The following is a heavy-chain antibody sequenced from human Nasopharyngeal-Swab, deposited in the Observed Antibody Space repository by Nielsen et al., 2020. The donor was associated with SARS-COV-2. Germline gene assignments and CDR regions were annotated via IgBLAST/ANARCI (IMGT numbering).Heavy chain of an antibody. J-gene: IGHJ4*02. CDR2: IYWDDDK. CDR3: AHRLAVTSFDY. Sequence: SGPTLANPTQTLTLTCPFSGFSLSTSGLGVGWIRQPPGKALEWLALIYWDDDKRYSPSLKSRLTITKDTSKNQVVLTMTNMDPVDTATYYCAHRLAVTSFDYWGQGTLVTVSS. V-gene: IGHV2-5*02. CDR1: GFSLSTSGLG. D-gene: IGHD2-21*02.